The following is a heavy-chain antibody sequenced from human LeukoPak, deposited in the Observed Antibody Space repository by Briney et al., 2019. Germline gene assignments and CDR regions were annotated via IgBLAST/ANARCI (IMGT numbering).Heavy chain of an antibody. CDR3: AREGGCGQTIFDY. D-gene: IGHD3-9*01. Sequence: SETLSLTCTVSGGSISSYYWSWIRPPPGKGLEWIGYIYYSGSTNYNPSLKSRVTISVDTSKNQFSLKLSSVTAADTAVYYCAREGGCGQTIFDYWGQGTMVTASS. CDR1: GGSISSYY. V-gene: IGHV4-59*01. J-gene: IGHJ4*02. CDR2: IYYSGST.